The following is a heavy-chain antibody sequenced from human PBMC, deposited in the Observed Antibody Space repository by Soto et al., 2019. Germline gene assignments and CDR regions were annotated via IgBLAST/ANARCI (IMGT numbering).Heavy chain of an antibody. V-gene: IGHV4-31*03. CDR3: AREIGYYDYVWGSYRSLYGMDV. CDR1: GGSISSGGYY. CDR2: IYYSGST. Sequence: QVQLQESGPGLVKPSQTLSLTYTVSGGSISSGGYYWSWIRQHPGKGLEWIGYIYYSGSTYYTPSIKSRVTLSVDTSKNQFSLKLSSVTAADTAVYYCAREIGYYDYVWGSYRSLYGMDVWGQGTTVTVSS. J-gene: IGHJ6*02. D-gene: IGHD3-16*02.